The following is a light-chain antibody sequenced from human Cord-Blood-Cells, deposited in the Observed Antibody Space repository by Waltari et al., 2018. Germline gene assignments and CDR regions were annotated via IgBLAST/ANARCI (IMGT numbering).Light chain of an antibody. CDR3: QQYNSYWT. Sequence: GDRVTIPCRASQSISSWLAWYPQKPGKAPKLLIYDASSLESGVPSRFSGSGSGTEFTLTISSLQPDDFATYYCQQYNSYWTFGQGTKVEIK. J-gene: IGKJ1*01. CDR1: QSISSW. V-gene: IGKV1-5*01. CDR2: DAS.